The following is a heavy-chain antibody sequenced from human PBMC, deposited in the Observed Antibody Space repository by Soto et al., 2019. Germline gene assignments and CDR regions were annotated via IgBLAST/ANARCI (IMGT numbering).Heavy chain of an antibody. J-gene: IGHJ4*02. D-gene: IGHD2-15*01. CDR1: GYTFTAYW. Sequence: PGESLKISCKASGYTFTAYWIGWVHQMPGKGLEWMGIIFPGDSDTRYSPSFQGQVTISADKSISTAYLQWSSLKASDSAMYYCARLDYIVTQLSQPTGPFDNRGQRTHVPLSS. V-gene: IGHV5-51*07. CDR3: ARLDYIVTQLSQPTGPFDN. CDR2: IFPGDSDT.